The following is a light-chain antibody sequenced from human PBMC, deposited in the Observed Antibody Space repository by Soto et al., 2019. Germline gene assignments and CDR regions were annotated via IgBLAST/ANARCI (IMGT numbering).Light chain of an antibody. CDR2: GAS. J-gene: IGKJ1*01. Sequence: ESVLTQSPGTLSLSPGERATLSCRASQNVSSSSLAWYQQKPGQAPRLLIYGASSRATGIPDRFSGSGSGTDFTLTISRLEPEDFAVYYCQQYGSSPKTFGHGTKVEIK. CDR3: QQYGSSPKT. V-gene: IGKV3-20*01. CDR1: QNVSSSS.